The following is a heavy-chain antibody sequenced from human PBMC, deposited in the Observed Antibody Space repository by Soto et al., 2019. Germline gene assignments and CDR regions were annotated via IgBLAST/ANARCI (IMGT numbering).Heavy chain of an antibody. CDR2: ISSSSSYI. CDR1: GFTFSSYS. D-gene: IGHD1-1*01. V-gene: IGHV3-21*01. Sequence: EVQLVESGGGLVKPGGSLRLSCAASGFTFSSYSMNWVRQAPGKGLEWVSSISSSSSYIYYADSVKGRFTISRDDAKNSLYLQVNSLRAEDTAVYYCARASGNDYYYYYMDVWGKGTTVSVSS. CDR3: ARASGNDYYYYYMDV. J-gene: IGHJ6*03.